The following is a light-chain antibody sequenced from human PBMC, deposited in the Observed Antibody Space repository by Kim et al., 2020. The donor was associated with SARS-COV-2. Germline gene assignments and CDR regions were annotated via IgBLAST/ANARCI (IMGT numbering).Light chain of an antibody. CDR3: MQSVQSPIT. V-gene: IGKV2-28*01. CDR2: LGS. CDR1: QRLLHRNGRNY. J-gene: IGKJ5*01. Sequence: PASISCRSSQRLLHRNGRNYLVWYLQKPGQSPQLLIYLGSNRASGVPDRFSGSGSGTDFTLKISRVEAEDVWVYYCMQSVQSPITFGQGTRLEIK.